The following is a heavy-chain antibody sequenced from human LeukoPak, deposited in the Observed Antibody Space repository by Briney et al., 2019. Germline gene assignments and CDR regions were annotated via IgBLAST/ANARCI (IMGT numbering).Heavy chain of an antibody. V-gene: IGHV3-21*01. D-gene: IGHD2-2*01. CDR2: ISSSSSYI. J-gene: IGHJ5*02. CDR1: GFTFSSYS. Sequence: GGSLRLSCAASGFTFSSYSMNWVRQAPGKRLEWVSSISSSSSYIYYADSVKGRFTISRDNAKNSLYLQMNSLRAEDTAVYYCARGGGIVVVPVLFDPWAREPWSPSPQ. CDR3: ARGGGIVVVPVLFDP.